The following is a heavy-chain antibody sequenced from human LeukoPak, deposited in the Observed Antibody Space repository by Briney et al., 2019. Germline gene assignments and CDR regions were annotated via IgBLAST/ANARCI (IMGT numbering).Heavy chain of an antibody. D-gene: IGHD6-19*01. V-gene: IGHV3-33*01. CDR1: GFTFSSYD. J-gene: IGHJ4*02. CDR2: IWYDGSNK. Sequence: PGGSLRLSCAASGFTFSSYDMHWVRQAPGKGLEWVAVIWYDGSNKYYADSVKGRFTISRDNSKNTLYLQMNSLRAEDTAVYYCAREYHSGWYYFDYWGQGTLVTVSS. CDR3: AREYHSGWYYFDY.